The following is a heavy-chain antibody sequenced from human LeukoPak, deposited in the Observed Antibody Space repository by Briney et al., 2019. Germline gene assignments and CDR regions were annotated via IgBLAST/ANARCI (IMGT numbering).Heavy chain of an antibody. V-gene: IGHV3-30*18. CDR3: AKSNFRGGITMIVVVDY. Sequence: GRSLRLSCAASRFTFSSYGMHWVRQAPGKGLEWVAVISYDGSNKYYADSVKGRFTISRDNSKNTLYLQMNSLRAEDTAVYYCAKSNFRGGITMIVVVDYWGQGTLVTVSS. D-gene: IGHD3-22*01. CDR1: RFTFSSYG. J-gene: IGHJ4*02. CDR2: ISYDGSNK.